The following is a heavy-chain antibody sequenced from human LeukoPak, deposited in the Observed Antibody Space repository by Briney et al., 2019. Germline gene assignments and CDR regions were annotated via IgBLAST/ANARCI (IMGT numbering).Heavy chain of an antibody. CDR1: GFTVSSNY. V-gene: IGHV3-53*01. Sequence: GESLRLSCAASGFTVSSNYMSWVRQAPGKGLEWVSVIYSGGNTYYADSVKGRFTISRDNSKNTLYLQINNPRVEDTAVYYCAKRYYDFPLDYWGQGTLVTVSS. CDR3: AKRYYDFPLDY. J-gene: IGHJ4*02. D-gene: IGHD3-3*01. CDR2: IYSGGNT.